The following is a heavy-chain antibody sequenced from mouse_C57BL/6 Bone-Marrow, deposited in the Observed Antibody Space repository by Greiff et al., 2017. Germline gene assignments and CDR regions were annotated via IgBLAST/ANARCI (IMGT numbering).Heavy chain of an antibody. CDR2: IYPGDGDP. CDR1: GYAFSSYW. CDR3: ASGRLRRRFAY. V-gene: IGHV1-80*01. J-gene: IGHJ3*01. Sequence: QVQLQQSGAELVKPGASVKISCKASGYAFSSYWMNWVKQRPGKGLEWIGQIYPGDGDPNYNGKFQGTATLTADNSSSTAYMQLSSVTSEDSAVYFCASGRLRRRFAYWGQGTLVTVSA. D-gene: IGHD2-4*01.